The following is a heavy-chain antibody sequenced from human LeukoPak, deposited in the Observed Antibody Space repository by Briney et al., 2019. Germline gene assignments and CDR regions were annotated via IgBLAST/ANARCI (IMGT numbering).Heavy chain of an antibody. D-gene: IGHD3-16*01. CDR3: ARAPYTTSWSNFDY. CDR2: MYAAGST. J-gene: IGHJ4*02. CDR1: GFTFSNAW. Sequence: GGSLRLSCVASGFTFSNAWMSWVRQAPGKGLESVSVMYAAGSTYYADSVRGRFTISRDTSKNTLYLQMNSLRVEDTAIYYCARAPYTTSWSNFDYWGQGTLVTVSP. V-gene: IGHV3-53*01.